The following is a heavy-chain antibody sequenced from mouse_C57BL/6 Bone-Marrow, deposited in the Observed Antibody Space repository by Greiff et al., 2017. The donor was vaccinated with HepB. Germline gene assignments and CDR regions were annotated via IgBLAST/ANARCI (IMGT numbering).Heavy chain of an antibody. CDR2: ISDGGSYT. D-gene: IGHD1-1*01. CDR1: GFTFSSYA. CDR3: ARESYYGSSLDYYFDY. J-gene: IGHJ2*01. V-gene: IGHV5-4*01. Sequence: EVKLMESGGGLVKPGGSLKLSCAASGFTFSSYAMSWVRQTPEKRLEWVATISDGGSYTYYPDNVKGRFTISRDNAKNNLYLQMSHLKSEDTAMYYCARESYYGSSLDYYFDYWGQGTTLTVSS.